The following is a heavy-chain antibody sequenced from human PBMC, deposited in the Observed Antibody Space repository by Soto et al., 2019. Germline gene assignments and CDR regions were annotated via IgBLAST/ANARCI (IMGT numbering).Heavy chain of an antibody. J-gene: IGHJ6*02. V-gene: IGHV1-18*01. D-gene: IGHD3-22*01. Sequence: ASVKVSCKASGYTFTSYAISWVRQAPGQGLEWMGWISAYNGNTNYAQKLQGRVTTTTDTSTSTAYMELRSLRSDDTAVYYCARDYYDSSGYYYFQPYGMDVWGQGTTVTVSS. CDR1: GYTFTSYA. CDR2: ISAYNGNT. CDR3: ARDYYDSSGYYYFQPYGMDV.